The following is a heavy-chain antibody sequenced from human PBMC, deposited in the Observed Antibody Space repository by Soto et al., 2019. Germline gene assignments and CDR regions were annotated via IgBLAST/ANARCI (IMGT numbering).Heavy chain of an antibody. Sequence: QVQLVESGGGVVQPGRSLRLSCAASGFSFSTYGMHWVRQAPGKGLERLALIYFDGSNKYYADSVKGRFTISRDNSKNTLYLQMSSLRAEDTAVYYCARVGGTVTSDYWGQGTLVTVSS. D-gene: IGHD4-17*01. CDR1: GFSFSTYG. CDR3: ARVGGTVTSDY. V-gene: IGHV3-33*01. CDR2: IYFDGSNK. J-gene: IGHJ4*02.